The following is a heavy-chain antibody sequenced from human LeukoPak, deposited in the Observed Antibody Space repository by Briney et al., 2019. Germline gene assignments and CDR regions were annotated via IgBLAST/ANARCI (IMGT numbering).Heavy chain of an antibody. D-gene: IGHD5-24*01. CDR3: TRDSYNDYYFDY. CDR1: GYTFTGYY. CDR2: FNPNSGGT. Sequence: ASVKVSCKASGYTFTGYYLHWVRQAPGQGLEWMGWFNPNSGGTNYAQKFQGRVTMTRDTSISTAYMELSRLRSDDTAVYYCTRDSYNDYYFDYWGQGTLVTVSS. V-gene: IGHV1-2*02. J-gene: IGHJ4*02.